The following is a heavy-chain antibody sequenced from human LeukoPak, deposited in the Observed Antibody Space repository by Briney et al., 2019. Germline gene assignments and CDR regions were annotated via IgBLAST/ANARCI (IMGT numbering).Heavy chain of an antibody. J-gene: IGHJ3*02. V-gene: IGHV5-51*01. D-gene: IGHD3-22*01. CDR2: IYPGDSDT. Sequence: GESLKISCRGSGYSFTSYWIGWVRQMPGKGLEWMGIIYPGDSDTRYSPSFQGQVTISADKSISTAYLQWSSLKASDTAMYYCARQTELDYYDPWGAFDIWGQGTMVTVSS. CDR3: ARQTELDYYDPWGAFDI. CDR1: GYSFTSYW.